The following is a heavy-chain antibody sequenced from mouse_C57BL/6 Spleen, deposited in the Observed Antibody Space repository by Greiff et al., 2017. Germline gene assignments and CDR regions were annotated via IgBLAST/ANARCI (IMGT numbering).Heavy chain of an antibody. D-gene: IGHD4-1*01. CDR2: IYPGNGDT. J-gene: IGHJ2*01. V-gene: IGHV1-80*01. CDR1: GYAFSSYW. CDR3: AREIKLGGDY. Sequence: VQLQQSGAELVKPGASVKISCKASGYAFSSYWMNWVKQRPGKGLAWIGHIYPGNGDTNYNGKFKGKATLTADKSSSTAYMQLSSLTSEDSAVYYCAREIKLGGDYWGQGTTVTVSS.